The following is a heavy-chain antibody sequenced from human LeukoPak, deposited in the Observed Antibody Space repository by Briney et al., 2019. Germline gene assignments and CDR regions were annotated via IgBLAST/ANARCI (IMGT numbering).Heavy chain of an antibody. V-gene: IGHV3-48*04. CDR1: GFTFSSYA. J-gene: IGHJ4*02. CDR3: ARVAPYCSSTSCLIDY. D-gene: IGHD2-2*01. Sequence: GGSLRLSCAASGFTFSSYAMSWVRQAPGKGLEYVSYISSGSGTIYYADSVKGRFTISRDNAKNSLYLQMNSLSAEDTAVYYCARVAPYCSSTSCLIDYWGQGTLVTVSS. CDR2: ISSGSGTI.